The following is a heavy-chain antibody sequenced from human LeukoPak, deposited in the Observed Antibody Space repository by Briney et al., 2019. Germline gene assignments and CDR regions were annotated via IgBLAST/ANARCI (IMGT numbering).Heavy chain of an antibody. CDR2: ISYDGSNT. D-gene: IGHD1-26*01. Sequence: GGSLRLSCVASGFTFSSYAMHWVRQAPGKGLEWVAVISYDGSNTYYADSVKGRFTVSRDNPKNTLNLQMDSLRVEDTAVYYCARHGSGRKYFDPLDYWGQGTLVTVSS. CDR3: ARHGSGRKYFDPLDY. V-gene: IGHV3-30*07. J-gene: IGHJ4*02. CDR1: GFTFSSYA.